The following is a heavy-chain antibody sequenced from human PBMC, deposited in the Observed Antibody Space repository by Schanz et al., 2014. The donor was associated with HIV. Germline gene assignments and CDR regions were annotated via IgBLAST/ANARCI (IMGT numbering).Heavy chain of an antibody. D-gene: IGHD4-17*01. Sequence: EVQLLESGGGLVQPGGSLRLSCEASGFTFSNYAMSWVRQAPGKGLEWVSGISDTGVRTNYADSVKGRLTISRDNSGNTLYLQMNSLRAEDTAVYYCAKVTPLRCLDYWGQGTLVTVSS. CDR1: GFTFSNYA. J-gene: IGHJ4*02. CDR2: ISDTGVRT. CDR3: AKVTPLRCLDY. V-gene: IGHV3-23*01.